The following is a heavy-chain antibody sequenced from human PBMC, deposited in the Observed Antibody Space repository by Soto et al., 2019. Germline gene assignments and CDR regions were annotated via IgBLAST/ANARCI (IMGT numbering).Heavy chain of an antibody. J-gene: IGHJ3*02. CDR3: ARGDYGDYVVDAFDI. D-gene: IGHD4-17*01. V-gene: IGHV4-34*01. CDR1: GGSFSGYY. CDR2: INHSGST. Sequence: QVQLQQWGAGLLKPSETLSHTCAVYGGSFSGYYWSWIRQPPGKGLEWIGEINHSGSTNYNPSLKSRVTISVDTSKNQFSLKLSSVTAADTAVYYCARGDYGDYVVDAFDIWGQGTMVTVSS.